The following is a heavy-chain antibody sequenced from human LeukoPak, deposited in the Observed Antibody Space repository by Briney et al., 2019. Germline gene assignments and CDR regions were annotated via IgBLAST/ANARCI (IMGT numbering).Heavy chain of an antibody. CDR3: AAEEGSSGYYPRGWYFDL. V-gene: IGHV1-58*02. Sequence: ASVKVSCKASGFTFTSSAMQWVRQARGQRLEWIGWIVVGSGNTNYAQKFQERVTITRDMSTSTAYMELSSLRSEDTAVYYCAAEEGSSGYYPRGWYFDLWGRGTLVTVSS. CDR1: GFTFTSSA. D-gene: IGHD3-22*01. CDR2: IVVGSGNT. J-gene: IGHJ2*01.